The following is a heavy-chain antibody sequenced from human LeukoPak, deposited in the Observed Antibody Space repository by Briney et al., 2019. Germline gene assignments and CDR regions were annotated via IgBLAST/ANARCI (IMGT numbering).Heavy chain of an antibody. CDR1: GYTFTSYY. V-gene: IGHV1-2*02. J-gene: IGHJ4*02. D-gene: IGHD3-3*01. CDR3: ARTRVLEWKLDY. CDR2: INPNSGGT. Sequence: ASVKVSCKASGYTFTSYYMHWVRQAPGQGLEWMGWINPNSGGTNYAQKFQGRVTMTRDTSISTAYMELSRLRSDDTAVYYCARTRVLEWKLDYWGQGTLVTVSS.